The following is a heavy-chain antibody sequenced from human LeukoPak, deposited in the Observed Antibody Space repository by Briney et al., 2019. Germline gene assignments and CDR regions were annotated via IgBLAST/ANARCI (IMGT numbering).Heavy chain of an antibody. CDR1: GDSIRSYS. Sequence: SETLSLTCTVSGDSIRSYSWSWIRPRPTKGLEWIGNIYYSGSTNYNPSLKTRVLISIDTSKYQFSLKLTSVTAADTAVYYCATHSSSSGTGYWGQGTLVTVSS. CDR2: IYYSGST. V-gene: IGHV4-59*01. D-gene: IGHD6-6*01. CDR3: ATHSSSSGTGY. J-gene: IGHJ4*02.